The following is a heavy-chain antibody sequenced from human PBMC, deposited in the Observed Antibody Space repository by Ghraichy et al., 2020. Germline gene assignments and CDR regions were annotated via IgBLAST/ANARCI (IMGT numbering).Heavy chain of an antibody. V-gene: IGHV3-23*01. Sequence: GESLNISCAASGFTFSTYAMSWVRQAPGKGLEWVSLISANGGSTYYADSVKGRFTISRDNSKNTLYLQLNSLRADDTAVYYCARRPQVVTEDWFDPWGQGTLVTVSS. CDR3: ARRPQVVTEDWFDP. CDR2: ISANGGST. J-gene: IGHJ5*02. CDR1: GFTFSTYA. D-gene: IGHD4-23*01.